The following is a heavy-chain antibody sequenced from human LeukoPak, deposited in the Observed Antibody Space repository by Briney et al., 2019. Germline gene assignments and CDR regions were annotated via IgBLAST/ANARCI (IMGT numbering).Heavy chain of an antibody. J-gene: IGHJ4*02. CDR3: ASGYCSSTSCYTPFDY. CDR1: GFTFSSYA. Sequence: GGSLRLSCAASGFTFSSYAMHWVRQAPGKGLEWVAVISYDGSNKYYADYVKGRFTISRDNSKNTLYLQMNSLRAEDTAVYYCASGYCSSTSCYTPFDYWGQGTLVTVSS. D-gene: IGHD2-2*02. V-gene: IGHV3-30-3*01. CDR2: ISYDGSNK.